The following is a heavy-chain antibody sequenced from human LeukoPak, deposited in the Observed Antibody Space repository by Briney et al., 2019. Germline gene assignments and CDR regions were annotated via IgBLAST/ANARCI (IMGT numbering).Heavy chain of an antibody. CDR2: IYTRGTT. V-gene: IGHV4-4*07. CDR3: AGEGLAGSNYFDY. D-gene: IGHD6-19*01. Sequence: PSETLSLTCTVSGGSISSYYWSWIRQPAGKGLEWIGRIYTRGTTNYNPSLKSRVTMSVAASKNQFSLKLTSVTAADTAVYYCAGEGLAGSNYFDYWGQGTLVTVSS. CDR1: GGSISSYY. J-gene: IGHJ4*02.